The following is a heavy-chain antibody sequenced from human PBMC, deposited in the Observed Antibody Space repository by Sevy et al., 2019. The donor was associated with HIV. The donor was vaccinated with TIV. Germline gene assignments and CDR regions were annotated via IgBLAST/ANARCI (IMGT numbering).Heavy chain of an antibody. CDR1: GGSVSSGSYY. Sequence: SETLSLTCTVSGGSVSSGSYYWSWIRQPPGKGLEWIGYIYYSGSTNYHPSLKSRVTISVDTSKNQFSLKLSSVTAADTAVYYCARANDFWSGYRYGMDVWGQGTTVTVSS. J-gene: IGHJ6*02. V-gene: IGHV4-61*01. CDR3: ARANDFWSGYRYGMDV. D-gene: IGHD3-3*01. CDR2: IYYSGST.